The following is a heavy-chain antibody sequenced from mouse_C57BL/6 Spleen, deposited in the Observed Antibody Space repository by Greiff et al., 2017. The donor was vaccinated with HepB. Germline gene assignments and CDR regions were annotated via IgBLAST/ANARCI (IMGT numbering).Heavy chain of an antibody. J-gene: IGHJ1*03. CDR3: ARSYDYDVRWYFDV. CDR2: IDPSDSET. CDR1: GYTFTSYW. D-gene: IGHD2-4*01. Sequence: VQLQQPGAELVRPGSSVKLSCKASGYTFTSYWMHWVKQRPIQGLEWIGNIDPSDSETHYNQKFKDKATLTVDKSSSTAYMQLSSLTSEDSAVYYCARSYDYDVRWYFDVWGTGTTVTVSS. V-gene: IGHV1-52*01.